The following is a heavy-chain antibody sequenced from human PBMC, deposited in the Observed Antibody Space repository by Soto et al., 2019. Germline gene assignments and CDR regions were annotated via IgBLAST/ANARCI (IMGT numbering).Heavy chain of an antibody. CDR3: VRQGIGNLHGLVEV. CDR1: SGPSSSHN. Sequence: QVQLQQSGPGLVKPSETLSLTCSVSSGPSSSHNWGWIRQPPGRGLEWLGYVYSTGGTSYNPSLKSRVTISADTSTNHISLTLTSVTAADTDVYYCVRQGIGNLHGLVEVWGQGTTVRVSS. V-gene: IGHV4-59*08. CDR2: VYSTGGT. D-gene: IGHD1-1*01. J-gene: IGHJ6*02.